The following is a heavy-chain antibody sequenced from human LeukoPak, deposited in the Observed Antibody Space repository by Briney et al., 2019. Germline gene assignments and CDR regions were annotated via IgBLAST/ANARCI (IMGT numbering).Heavy chain of an antibody. V-gene: IGHV3-23*01. D-gene: IGHD5-12*01. CDR1: GFTFSSYA. CDR2: IRGSGGST. Sequence: GGSLTLSCAASGFTFSSYAMSWVRQAPGKGLEWVSAIRGSGGSTYYADSVKGRFTISRDNSKNTLYLQMNSLRAEDTAVYYCAKPFDPIVATSPYYYYGMDVWGQGTTVTVSS. J-gene: IGHJ6*02. CDR3: AKPFDPIVATSPYYYYGMDV.